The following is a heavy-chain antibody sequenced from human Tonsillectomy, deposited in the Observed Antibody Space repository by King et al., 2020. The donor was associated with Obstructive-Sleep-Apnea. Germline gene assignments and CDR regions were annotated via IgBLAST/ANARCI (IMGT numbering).Heavy chain of an antibody. J-gene: IGHJ3*02. CDR3: AREVGSGAPDDAFDI. D-gene: IGHD1-26*01. CDR1: GGSISYYY. CDR2: IYYSGIT. Sequence: QLQESGPGLVKPSETLSLTCIVSGGSISYYYWTWIRQPPGKGLGWVGDIYYSGITNYNPSLKSRGTISVDRSKNQFSLKLSSVTAADTAVYYCAREVGSGAPDDAFDIWGQGTMVTVSS. V-gene: IGHV4-59*01.